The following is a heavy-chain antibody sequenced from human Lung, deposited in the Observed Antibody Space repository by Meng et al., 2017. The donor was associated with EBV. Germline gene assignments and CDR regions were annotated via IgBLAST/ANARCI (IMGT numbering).Heavy chain of an antibody. D-gene: IGHD6-19*01. CDR1: GYTFTHHG. CDR2: ISCYNGDT. CDR3: ARDPSNTSGRYAYFDY. J-gene: IGHJ4*02. V-gene: IGHV1-18*01. Sequence: HVQLVQSGAAVKKPXXSXRVXCXXSGYTFTHHGISWIRQAPGQGLEWMGWISCYNGDTNYAQKLQGRVTMTTDTSTNTAYMDLRSLRSDDTAVYYCARDPSNTSGRYAYFDYWGQGTLVTVSS.